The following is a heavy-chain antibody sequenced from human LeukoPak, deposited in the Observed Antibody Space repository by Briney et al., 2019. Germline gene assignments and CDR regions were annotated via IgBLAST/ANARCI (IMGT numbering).Heavy chain of an antibody. CDR1: GGTFSSYA. CDR2: IIPIFGTA. D-gene: IGHD2-2*01. V-gene: IGHV1-69*05. J-gene: IGHJ4*02. Sequence: SVKVPCKASGGTFSSYAISWVRQAPGQGLEWMGRIIPIFGTANYAQKFQGRVTITTDESTSTAYMELSSLRSEDTAVYYCARDPIVVVPAAISPHLDYWGQGTLVTVSS. CDR3: ARDPIVVVPAAISPHLDY.